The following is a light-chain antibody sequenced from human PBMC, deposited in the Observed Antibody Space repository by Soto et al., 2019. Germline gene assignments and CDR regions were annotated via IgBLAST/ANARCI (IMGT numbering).Light chain of an antibody. CDR2: EGN. J-gene: IGLJ3*02. V-gene: IGLV2-23*01. CDR1: SSDVGSYNL. Sequence: QSVLTQPASVSGSPGQSITMSWAGASSDVGSYNLVSWYQQYPGKAPKLTIYEGNKRPSGVSNRFSGSGSGNTASLTISGLQAEDAADYYCCSYTGSSTSFGGGTKVTVL. CDR3: CSYTGSSTS.